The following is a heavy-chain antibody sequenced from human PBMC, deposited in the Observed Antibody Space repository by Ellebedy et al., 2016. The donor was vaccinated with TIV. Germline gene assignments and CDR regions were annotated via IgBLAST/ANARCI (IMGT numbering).Heavy chain of an antibody. D-gene: IGHD6-13*01. J-gene: IGHJ4*02. CDR2: ISYDGSNK. Sequence: PGGSLRLSCAASGFTFSSYAMHWVRQAPGKGLEWVAVISYDGSNKYYADSVKGRFTISRDNSKNTLYLQMNSLRAEDTAVYYCDVQLVRPYWGQGTLVTVSS. V-gene: IGHV3-30*01. CDR3: DVQLVRPY. CDR1: GFTFSSYA.